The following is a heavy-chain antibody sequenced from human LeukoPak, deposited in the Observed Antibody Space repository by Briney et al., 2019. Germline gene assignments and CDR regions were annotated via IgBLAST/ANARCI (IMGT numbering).Heavy chain of an antibody. J-gene: IGHJ3*02. CDR1: GGSFSGYY. CDR2: INHSGST. D-gene: IGHD3-10*01. V-gene: IGHV4-34*01. Sequence: RTSETLSLTCAVYGGSFSGYYWSWIRQPPGKGLEWIGEINHSGSTNYNPSLKSRVTISVDTSKNQFSLKLSSVTAADTAVYYCARTRLNPLVRGTYDAFDIWGQGTVVTVSS. CDR3: ARTRLNPLVRGTYDAFDI.